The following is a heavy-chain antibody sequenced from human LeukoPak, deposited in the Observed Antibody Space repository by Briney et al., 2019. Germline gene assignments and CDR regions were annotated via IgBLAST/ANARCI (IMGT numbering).Heavy chain of an antibody. CDR1: GFSFRRFW. Sequence: GSLRLSCVGSGFSFRRFWMTWVRQAPGRGLEWVANINGDGDGKRYADSVKDRFTISRDNARSLVFLQIHSLRDEDTALYYCARDSSPDSATTYYDALDMWGQGTMVTVSS. CDR3: ARDSSPDSATTYYDALDM. CDR2: INGDGDGK. J-gene: IGHJ3*02. D-gene: IGHD1-1*01. V-gene: IGHV3-7*01.